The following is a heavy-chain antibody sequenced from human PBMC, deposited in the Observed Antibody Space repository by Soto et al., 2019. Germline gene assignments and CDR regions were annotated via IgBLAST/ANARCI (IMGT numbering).Heavy chain of an antibody. CDR1: GFTFSSYG. Sequence: QVQLVESGGGVVQPGRSLRLSCAASGFTFSSYGMHWVRQAPGKGLEWVAVISYDGSNKYYADSVKGRFTISRDNSKKTRYLQMNSLRAEDTAVYYCAKDGQLLAFDIWGQGTMVTVSS. V-gene: IGHV3-30*18. CDR2: ISYDGSNK. D-gene: IGHD2-2*01. J-gene: IGHJ3*02. CDR3: AKDGQLLAFDI.